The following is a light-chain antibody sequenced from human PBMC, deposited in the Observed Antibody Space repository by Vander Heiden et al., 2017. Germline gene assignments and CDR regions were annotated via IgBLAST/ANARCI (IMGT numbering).Light chain of an antibody. CDR1: SSNIGAGYD. Sequence: QSVLPQPPSVSGAPGQRVTISCTGSSSNIGAGYDVHWYQQLPGTAPKLLIYGNSNRPSGVPDRFSGSKSGTSASLAITGLQAEDEADYYCQSYDSSLSANYVFGTGTKVTVL. CDR2: GNS. CDR3: QSYDSSLSANYV. J-gene: IGLJ1*01. V-gene: IGLV1-40*01.